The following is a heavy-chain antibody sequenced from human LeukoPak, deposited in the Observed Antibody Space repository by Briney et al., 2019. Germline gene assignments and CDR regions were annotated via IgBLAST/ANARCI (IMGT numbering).Heavy chain of an antibody. CDR2: INPNSGGT. CDR1: GYTFTGYY. J-gene: IGHJ4*02. V-gene: IGHV1-2*02. CDR3: ARVLARPVWFGELEDY. D-gene: IGHD3-10*01. Sequence: GSSVKVSCKASGYTFTGYYMHWVRQAPGQGLEWMGWINPNSGGTNYAQKFQGRVTMTRDTSISTAYMELSRLRSDDTAVYYCARVLARPVWFGELEDYWGQGTLVTVSS.